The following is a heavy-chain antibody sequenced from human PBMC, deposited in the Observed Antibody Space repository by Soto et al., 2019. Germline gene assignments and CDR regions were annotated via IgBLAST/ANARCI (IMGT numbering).Heavy chain of an antibody. D-gene: IGHD2-2*01. CDR2: IYSGDST. CDR1: EFTVSSNF. J-gene: IGHJ6*02. Sequence: EVQLVESGGGLIQPGGSLRLSCAASEFTVSSNFMSWVRQAPGKGLEWVSVIYSGDSTYYADSVKGRFAVSRDNSKNTLFLHMNSLGAEDTAVYYCAKSLSTAVNYGLDVWGQGTSVTVSS. CDR3: AKSLSTAVNYGLDV. V-gene: IGHV3-53*01.